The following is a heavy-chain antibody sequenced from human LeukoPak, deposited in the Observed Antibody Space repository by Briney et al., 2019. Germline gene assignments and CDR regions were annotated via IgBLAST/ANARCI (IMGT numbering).Heavy chain of an antibody. CDR2: IYYSGST. J-gene: IGHJ4*02. D-gene: IGHD3-22*01. CDR1: GGSISSGGYY. Sequence: PSQTLSLTCTVSGGSISSGGYYWSWIRQHPGKGLEWIGCIYYSGSTYYNPSLKSRVTISVDTSKNQFSLKLSSVTAADTAVYYCARELSRYDSSGYSYLFDYWGQGTLVTVSS. CDR3: ARELSRYDSSGYSYLFDY. V-gene: IGHV4-31*03.